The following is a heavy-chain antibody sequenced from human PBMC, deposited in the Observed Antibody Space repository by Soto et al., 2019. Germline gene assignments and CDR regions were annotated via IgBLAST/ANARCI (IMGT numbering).Heavy chain of an antibody. CDR2: IYWDDDK. Sequence: QITLKESGPTLVKPTQTLTLTCTFSGFSLSTSGVGVGWIRQPPGKALEWLALIYWDDDKRYSPSLKNRLTITKDTSKNQVVLTMTNMDPEDTATYYCAHSPRITVTTLYYFDYWGQGTLVTVSS. V-gene: IGHV2-5*02. J-gene: IGHJ4*02. D-gene: IGHD4-17*01. CDR1: GFSLSTSGVG. CDR3: AHSPRITVTTLYYFDY.